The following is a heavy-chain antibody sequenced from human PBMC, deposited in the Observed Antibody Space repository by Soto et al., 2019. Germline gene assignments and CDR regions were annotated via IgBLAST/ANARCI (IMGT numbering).Heavy chain of an antibody. V-gene: IGHV1-2*04. CDR3: AREEPSKYYYYGMDV. CDR1: GYTFTGYY. J-gene: IGHJ6*02. CDR2: INPNSGGT. Sequence: ASVKVSCKASGYTFTGYYRHWVRQAPGQGLEWMGWINPNSGGTNYAQKFQGWVTMTRDTSISTAYMELSRLRSDDTAVYYCAREEPSKYYYYGMDVGGQGTKVTVS. D-gene: IGHD6-6*01.